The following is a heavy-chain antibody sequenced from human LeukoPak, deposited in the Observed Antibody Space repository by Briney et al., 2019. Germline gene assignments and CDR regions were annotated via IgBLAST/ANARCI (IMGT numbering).Heavy chain of an antibody. Sequence: GGSLRLSCAASGFTFSSYSMNWVRQAPGKGLEWVSSISSSSGYIDYADSVKGRFTISRDNAKNSLYLQMNSLRAEDMALYYCAKAALGSYLPDAFDIWGQGTMVTVSS. CDR2: ISSSSGYI. CDR3: AKAALGSYLPDAFDI. V-gene: IGHV3-21*04. J-gene: IGHJ3*02. CDR1: GFTFSSYS. D-gene: IGHD1-26*01.